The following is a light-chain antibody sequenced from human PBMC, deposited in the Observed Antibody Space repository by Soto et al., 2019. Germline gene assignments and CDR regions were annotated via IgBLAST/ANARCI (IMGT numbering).Light chain of an antibody. V-gene: IGKV1-39*01. J-gene: IGKJ1*01. CDR2: AAT. CDR3: QQSYTTLMWT. CDR1: QSISTY. Sequence: DIQMTQSPSSLSASVGDRVTITCRASQSISTYLHWYQQKPGKAPRLLIFAATRLQRGVPSRFTGSGSGTEFTLTINSLQPEDFASYYCQQSYTTLMWTFGQGTKVDIK.